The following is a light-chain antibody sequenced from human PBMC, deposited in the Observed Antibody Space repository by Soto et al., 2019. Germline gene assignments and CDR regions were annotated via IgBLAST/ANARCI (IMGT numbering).Light chain of an antibody. CDR2: GTS. Sequence: EIVLTQSPGTLSLSPGERATLSCRASQSVSSSYLAWYQQKPGQAPRLLIYGTSSRATGIPDRFSGSGSGTDFPLPISRLEPEDFAVYYCQQYDSPPRTFGQGTKVEIK. J-gene: IGKJ1*01. CDR3: QQYDSPPRT. CDR1: QSVSSSY. V-gene: IGKV3-20*01.